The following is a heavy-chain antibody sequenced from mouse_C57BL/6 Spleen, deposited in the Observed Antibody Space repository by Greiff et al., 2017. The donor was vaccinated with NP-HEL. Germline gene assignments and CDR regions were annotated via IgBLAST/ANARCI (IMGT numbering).Heavy chain of an antibody. V-gene: IGHV1-18*01. CDR1: GYTFTDYN. D-gene: IGHD1-1*01. CDR3: ARSGAYYYGSNWYFDV. Sequence: VQLQQSGPELVKPGASVKIPCKASGYTFTDYNMDWVKQSHGKSLEWIGDINPNNGGTIYNQKFKGKATLTVDKSSSTAYMELRSLTSEDTAVYYCARSGAYYYGSNWYFDVWGTGTTVTVSS. J-gene: IGHJ1*03. CDR2: INPNNGGT.